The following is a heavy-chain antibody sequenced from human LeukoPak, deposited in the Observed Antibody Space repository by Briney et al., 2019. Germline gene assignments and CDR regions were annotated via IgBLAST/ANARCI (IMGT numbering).Heavy chain of an antibody. D-gene: IGHD3-10*01. Sequence: ASVTVSCKASGYTFTSYGISWVRQAPGQGLEGMGWISAYNGNTNYAQKLQGRVTMTTDTSTSTAYMELRSLRSDDTAVYYCARDRWLITMVRGVTLNPWGQGTLVTVSS. CDR2: ISAYNGNT. CDR3: ARDRWLITMVRGVTLNP. V-gene: IGHV1-18*01. J-gene: IGHJ5*02. CDR1: GYTFTSYG.